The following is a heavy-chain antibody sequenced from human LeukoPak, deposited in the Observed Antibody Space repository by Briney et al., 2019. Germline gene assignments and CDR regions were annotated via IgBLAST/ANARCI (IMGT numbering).Heavy chain of an antibody. J-gene: IGHJ3*02. D-gene: IGHD6-19*01. CDR3: ARDWIAVAGTSGGAFDI. CDR1: GGSISSGGYY. CDR2: IYYSGST. V-gene: IGHV4-39*07. Sequence: SETLSLTCTVSGGSISSGGYYWSWIRQPPGKGLGWIGSIYYSGSTYYNPSLKSRVTISVDTSKNQFSLKLSSVTAADTAVYYCARDWIAVAGTSGGAFDIWGQGTMDTVSS.